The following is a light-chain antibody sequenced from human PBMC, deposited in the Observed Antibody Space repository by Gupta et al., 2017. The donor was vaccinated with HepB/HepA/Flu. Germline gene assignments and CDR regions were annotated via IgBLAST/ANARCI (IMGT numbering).Light chain of an antibody. CDR3: RYGTHWHPSYI. Sequence: DVVMTQSPLSLPVTLGQPASISCRSSQSLVYNDGNTFLNWFQQRPGQAPRRLIYKVSNRDSGGTDRCSGSGDGFDVTLTISRGEAEDIGIYYCRYGTHWHPSYIFGQGTKLEI. V-gene: IGKV2-30*01. CDR1: QSLVYNDGNTF. J-gene: IGKJ2*01. CDR2: KVS.